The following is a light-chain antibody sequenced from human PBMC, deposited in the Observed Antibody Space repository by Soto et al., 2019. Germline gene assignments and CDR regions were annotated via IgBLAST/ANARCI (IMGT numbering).Light chain of an antibody. CDR1: QSISSY. J-gene: IGKJ1*01. Sequence: DIQMTQSPSSLSASVGDRVTITCRTSQSISSYLNWYQQKPGKAPKLLIYAASSLQSGVPSRFSGSGSGTDFTLTISSLQPEEFATYYCQQSYSMFWTFGQGTKVEIK. V-gene: IGKV1-39*01. CDR3: QQSYSMFWT. CDR2: AAS.